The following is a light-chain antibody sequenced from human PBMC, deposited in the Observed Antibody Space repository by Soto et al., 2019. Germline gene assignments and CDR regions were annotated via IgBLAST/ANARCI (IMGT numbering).Light chain of an antibody. V-gene: IGKV3-20*01. CDR1: QSISSND. J-gene: IGKJ1*01. CDR2: GAA. Sequence: NVLTQSPGTLSLSPGAGATLSCMASQSISSNDLACYHQKPGQAPRLLIYGAASRATDIPDRFLGSGSGVDFLLNIGRLEPADFGTDSGEQYSSSPRTFGQGTKVDIK. CDR3: EQYSSSPRT.